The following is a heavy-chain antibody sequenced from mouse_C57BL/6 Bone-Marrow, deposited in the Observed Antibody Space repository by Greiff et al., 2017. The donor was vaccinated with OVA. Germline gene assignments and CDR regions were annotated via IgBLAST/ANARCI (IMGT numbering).Heavy chain of an antibody. J-gene: IGHJ4*01. CDR3: AREEDYAMDY. Sequence: EVKVVESGPELVKPGASVKISCKASGYSFTGYYMNWVKQSPEKSLEWIGEINPSTGGTTYNQKFKAKATLTVDKSSSTAYMQLKSLTSEDSAVYYCAREEDYAMDYWGQGTSVTVSS. V-gene: IGHV1-42*01. CDR1: GYSFTGYY. CDR2: INPSTGGT.